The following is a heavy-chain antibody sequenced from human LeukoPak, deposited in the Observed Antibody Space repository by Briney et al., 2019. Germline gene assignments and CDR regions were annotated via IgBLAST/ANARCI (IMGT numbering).Heavy chain of an antibody. J-gene: IGHJ4*02. V-gene: IGHV3-69-1*01. CDR2: ISSSSYI. CDR3: ARDYCSGGSCQFDY. Sequence: GGSLRLSCAASGLTVSSNYMSWVRQAPGKGLEWVSSISSSSYIYYADSVKGRFTISRDNAKNSLYLQMNSLRAEDTAVYYCARDYCSGGSCQFDYWGQGTLVTVSS. D-gene: IGHD2-15*01. CDR1: GLTVSSNY.